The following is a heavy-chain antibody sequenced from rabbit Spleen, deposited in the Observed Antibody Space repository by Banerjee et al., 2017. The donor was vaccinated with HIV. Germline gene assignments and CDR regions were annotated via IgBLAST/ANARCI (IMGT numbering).Heavy chain of an antibody. CDR2: IDTGGSGFS. J-gene: IGHJ6*01. CDR3: ARGNVEDWYALSL. CDR1: GVSCSSNYY. V-gene: IGHV1S40*01. D-gene: IGHD7-1*01. Sequence: QSLEESGGRLGQPEGTLALTCKASGVSCSSNYYMCWVRQAPGKGLEWTACIDTGGSGFSYFASWAKGRFTISKTSSTTVTLQMTSLTAADTATYFCARGNVEDWYALSLWGPGTLVTVS.